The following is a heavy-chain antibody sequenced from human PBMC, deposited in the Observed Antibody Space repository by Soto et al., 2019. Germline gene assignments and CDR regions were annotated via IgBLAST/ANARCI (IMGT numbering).Heavy chain of an antibody. J-gene: IGHJ4*02. Sequence: PSETLSLTCTVSGGSISSSSYYWGWIRQPPGKGLEWIGSIYYSGSTYYNPSLKSRVTISVDTSKNQFSLKLSSVTAADTAVYYCARHEWFDYDFWSGYYTGIDYWGQGTLVTVSS. V-gene: IGHV4-39*01. CDR1: GGSISSSSYY. CDR3: ARHEWFDYDFWSGYYTGIDY. CDR2: IYYSGST. D-gene: IGHD3-3*01.